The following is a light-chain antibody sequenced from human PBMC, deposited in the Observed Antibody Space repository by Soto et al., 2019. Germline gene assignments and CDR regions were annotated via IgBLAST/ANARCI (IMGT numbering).Light chain of an antibody. J-gene: IGLJ2*01. Sequence: QAVVTQPPSASGTPGQRVTISCSGISSNIGSNAVNWYQQLPRTAPKLLIYSDNQRPSGVPDRFSGSKSGTSASLAISGLQSEYEADYYCAAWDGSLDAVVFGGGTKVTVL. CDR2: SDN. CDR3: AAWDGSLDAVV. CDR1: SSNIGSNA. V-gene: IGLV1-44*01.